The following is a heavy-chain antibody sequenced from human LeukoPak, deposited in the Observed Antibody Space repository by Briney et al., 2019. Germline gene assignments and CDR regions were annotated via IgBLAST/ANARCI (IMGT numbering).Heavy chain of an antibody. J-gene: IGHJ4*02. V-gene: IGHV3-72*01. D-gene: IGHD3-10*01. CDR2: STDKGDSYTT. CDR1: GFTFSDHY. CDR3: VREGRGFDY. Sequence: PGGSLRLSCAVSGFTFSDHYMDWVRQAPGKGLEWVARSTDKGDSYTTEYAASVKGRFTISRDDSKNFLNLQMNSLKTEDTALYYCVREGRGFDYWGQGNQVTVSS.